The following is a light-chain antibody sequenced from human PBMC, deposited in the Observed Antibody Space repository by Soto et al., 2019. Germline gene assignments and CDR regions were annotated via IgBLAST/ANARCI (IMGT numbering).Light chain of an antibody. Sequence: EIVLTQSPGTQSLSPGERATLSCRASQSVGRDYLAWYQQKPGQAPRLLIHHASNRATGIPDRFSGSGSGTDFTLTISRLEPEDFAEFYCQQYASSPLTFGGGTKVEIK. V-gene: IGKV3-20*01. CDR2: HAS. CDR1: QSVGRDY. J-gene: IGKJ4*01. CDR3: QQYASSPLT.